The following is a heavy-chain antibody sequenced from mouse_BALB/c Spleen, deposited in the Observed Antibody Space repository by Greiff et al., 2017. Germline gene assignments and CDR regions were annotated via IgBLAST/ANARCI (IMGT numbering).Heavy chain of an antibody. V-gene: IGHV1-15*01. CDR3: TRHGSVYFDY. CDR1: GYTFTDYE. CDR2: IDPETGGT. J-gene: IGHJ2*01. Sequence: VQRVESGAELVRPGASVTLSCKASGYTFTDYEMHWVKQTPVHGLEWIGAIDPETGGTAYNQKFKGKATLTADKSSSTAYMELRSLTSEDSAVYYCTRHGSVYFDYWGQGTTLTVSS. D-gene: IGHD1-1*01.